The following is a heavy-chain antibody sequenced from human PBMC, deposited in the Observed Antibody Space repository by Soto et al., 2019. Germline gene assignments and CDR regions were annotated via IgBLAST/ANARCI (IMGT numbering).Heavy chain of an antibody. CDR2: INHSGST. CDR1: GGSFSGYY. J-gene: IGHJ5*02. CDR3: ARVGIAAPPSPNWFDP. D-gene: IGHD6-6*01. Sequence: SETLSLTCAVYGGSFSGYYWSWIRQPPGKGLEWIGEINHSGSTNYNPSLKSRVTISVDTSKNQFSLKLSSVTAADTAVYYCARVGIAAPPSPNWFDPWGQGTLVTVSS. V-gene: IGHV4-34*01.